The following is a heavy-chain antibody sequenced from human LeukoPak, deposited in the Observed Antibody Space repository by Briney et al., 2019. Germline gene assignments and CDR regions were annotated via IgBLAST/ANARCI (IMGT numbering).Heavy chain of an antibody. CDR3: ARDPPIGGSGSYYPSYYFDY. J-gene: IGHJ4*02. V-gene: IGHV1-46*01. CDR2: INPSGGST. Sequence: WASVKVSCKASGYTFTSYYMQWVRQAPGQGLEWMGIINPSGGSTSYAQKFQGRVTMTRDTSTSTVYMELSSLRSEDTAVYYCARDPPIGGSGSYYPSYYFDYWGQGTLVTVSS. CDR1: GYTFTSYY. D-gene: IGHD3-10*01.